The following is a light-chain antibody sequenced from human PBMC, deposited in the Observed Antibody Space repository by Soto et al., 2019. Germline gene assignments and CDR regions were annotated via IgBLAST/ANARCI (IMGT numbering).Light chain of an antibody. J-gene: IGKJ4*01. V-gene: IGKV1-39*01. Sequence: DIQMNQSPSSLSASVGDRVTITCRASQSIGIYLNWYQKKPGKAPKLLIHAASTLQSGAPTTFSGSGYGTDFALTISSLQPEDVAAYYCQKYNSAPLTFGGGTKVDI. CDR1: QSIGIY. CDR2: AAS. CDR3: QKYNSAPLT.